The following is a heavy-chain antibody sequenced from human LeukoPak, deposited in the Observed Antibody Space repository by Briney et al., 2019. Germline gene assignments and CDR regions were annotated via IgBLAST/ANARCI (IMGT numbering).Heavy chain of an antibody. CDR2: IIPIFGTA. V-gene: IGHV1-69*13. J-gene: IGHJ4*02. CDR3: ARSPYYYDSSGYQYYFDY. Sequence: SVKVSCKASGYTFTDSYMHWVRQAPGHGLEWMGGIIPIFGTANYAQKFQGRVTITADESTSTAYMELSSLRSEDTAVYYCARSPYYYDSSGYQYYFDYWGQGTLVTVSS. D-gene: IGHD3-22*01. CDR1: GYTFTDSY.